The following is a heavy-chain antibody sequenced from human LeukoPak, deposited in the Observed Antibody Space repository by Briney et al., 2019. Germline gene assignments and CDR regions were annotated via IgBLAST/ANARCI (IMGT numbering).Heavy chain of an antibody. CDR3: ARGPGRITMVRGVPFDY. D-gene: IGHD3-10*01. CDR2: IYYSGST. V-gene: IGHV4-59*01. CDR1: GGSISSYY. J-gene: IGHJ4*02. Sequence: SETLSLTCTVSGGSISSYYWSWIRQPPGKGLEWIGYIYYSGSTNYNPSLKSRATISVDTSKNQFSLKLSSVTAADTAVYYCARGPGRITMVRGVPFDYWGQGTLVTVSS.